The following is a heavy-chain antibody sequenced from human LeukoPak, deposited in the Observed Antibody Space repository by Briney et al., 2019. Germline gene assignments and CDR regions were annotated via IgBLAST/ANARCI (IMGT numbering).Heavy chain of an antibody. Sequence: SEPLSLTCAVYGGPFSGYYWSWIRQPTGKGREWIGESNHSGSTNYNPSLKSRVTISVDTSKNQFSLKLSSVTAADTAVYYCARGYYDSSGYYGSFGYWGQGTLVTVSS. D-gene: IGHD3-22*01. V-gene: IGHV4-34*01. J-gene: IGHJ4*02. CDR2: SNHSGST. CDR1: GGPFSGYY. CDR3: ARGYYDSSGYYGSFGY.